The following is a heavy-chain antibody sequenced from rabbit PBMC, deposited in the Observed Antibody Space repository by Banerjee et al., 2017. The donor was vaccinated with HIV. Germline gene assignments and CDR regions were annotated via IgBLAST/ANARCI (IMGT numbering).Heavy chain of an antibody. CDR3: ASGYSDIVFNL. V-gene: IGHV1S40*01. CDR2: INTDTVYT. D-gene: IGHD1-1*01. Sequence: QQLEESGGGLVKPGASLTLTCTASGFSFSSGYDMSWVRQAPGKGLEWIGYINTDTVYTVYATWAKGRFTISKTSWTTVTLQMTSLTAADTATYFCASGYSDIVFNLWGQGTLVTVS. CDR1: GFSFSSGYD. J-gene: IGHJ4*01.